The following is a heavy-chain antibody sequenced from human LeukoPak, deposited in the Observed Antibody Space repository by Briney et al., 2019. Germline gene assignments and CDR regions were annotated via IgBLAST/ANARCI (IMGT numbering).Heavy chain of an antibody. J-gene: IGHJ5*02. D-gene: IGHD3-3*01. CDR1: GFTFSNYW. CDR3: ARDEPYYDFWSGYSNNWFDP. CDR2: IKADGSEK. Sequence: GGSLRVSCAASGFTFSNYWMSWVRQAPGKGLEWVANIKADGSEKYYVDSVKGPFTISRDNAKNSLYLQMNSLRAEDTAVYYCARDEPYYDFWSGYSNNWFDPRGQGTLVTVSS. V-gene: IGHV3-7*01.